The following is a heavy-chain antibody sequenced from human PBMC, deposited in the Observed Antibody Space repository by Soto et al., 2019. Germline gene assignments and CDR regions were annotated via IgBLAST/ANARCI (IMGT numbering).Heavy chain of an antibody. Sequence: SETLSLTCTVSGGTISRHYLNWIRQPPGKGLAWIGYIYNSGTTNYNPCLMTRVTLSVDTSKNQFSLKRSSVTAADTAVYFCGRDPYTGVVGVWGQGTRVTVSS. CDR3: GRDPYTGVVGV. D-gene: IGHD3-3*01. J-gene: IGHJ3*01. CDR2: IYNSGTT. V-gene: IGHV4-59*11. CDR1: GGTISRHY.